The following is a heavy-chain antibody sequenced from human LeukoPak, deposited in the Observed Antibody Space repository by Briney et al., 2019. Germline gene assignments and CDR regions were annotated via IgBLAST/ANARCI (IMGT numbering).Heavy chain of an antibody. Sequence: ASVTVSCKASGGTFSSYAISWVRQAPGQGLEWMGGIVPIFGTANYAQKFQGRVTITADKSTSTAYMELSSLRSEDTAVYYCASQKSGWYEVHWFDPWGQGTLVTVSS. V-gene: IGHV1-69*06. J-gene: IGHJ5*02. CDR3: ASQKSGWYEVHWFDP. CDR1: GGTFSSYA. D-gene: IGHD6-19*01. CDR2: IVPIFGTA.